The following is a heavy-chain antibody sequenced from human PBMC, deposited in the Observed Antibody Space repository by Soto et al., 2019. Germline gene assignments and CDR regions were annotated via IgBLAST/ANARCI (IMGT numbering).Heavy chain of an antibody. J-gene: IGHJ1*01. CDR3: VRRPNTGTRSLEH. CDR1: GFTFSSHW. CDR2: IKEDGSDK. D-gene: IGHD4-4*01. Sequence: PGGSLRLSCAASGFTFSSHWMTWVRQAPGKGLEWVASIKEDGSDKFYVDSLRGRFTVSRDNAKNSLYLQMNSLRTEDTAVYYCVRRPNTGTRSLEHWGQGTLVTVSS. V-gene: IGHV3-7*01.